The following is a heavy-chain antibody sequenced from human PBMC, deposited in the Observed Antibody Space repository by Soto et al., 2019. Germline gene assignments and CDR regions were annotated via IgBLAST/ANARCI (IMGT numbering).Heavy chain of an antibody. V-gene: IGHV3-11*01. Sequence: GGSLRLSCAASGFRFSDHYMTWIRQAPGKGLEWVSKISGDGTTTYYADSVKGRFTVSRDNAENSVYLQMNSLRAEDTAVYYCESDTYYYESGFWGQGTLVTVS. J-gene: IGHJ4*02. CDR3: ESDTYYYESGF. CDR1: GFRFSDHY. CDR2: ISGDGTTT. D-gene: IGHD3-22*01.